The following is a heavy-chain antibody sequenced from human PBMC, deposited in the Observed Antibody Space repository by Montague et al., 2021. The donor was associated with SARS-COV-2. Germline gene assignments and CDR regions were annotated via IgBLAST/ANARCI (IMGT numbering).Heavy chain of an antibody. D-gene: IGHD2/OR15-2a*01. Sequence: SLRLSCAASGFTFSSYSMNWVRQAPGKGLEWVAVISYDGSNKYYADSVKGRFTIFRDNSKNTLYLQMNSLRAEDTAVYYCARVLGGYYGMDVWGQGTTVTVSS. CDR1: GFTFSSYS. CDR2: ISYDGSNK. V-gene: IGHV3-30*03. J-gene: IGHJ6*02. CDR3: ARVLGGYYGMDV.